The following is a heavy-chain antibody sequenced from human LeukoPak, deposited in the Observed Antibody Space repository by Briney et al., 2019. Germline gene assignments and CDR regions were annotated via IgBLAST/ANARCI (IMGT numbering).Heavy chain of an antibody. CDR3: ARIGDCSSTSCSRNYYYGMDV. V-gene: IGHV1-69*04. D-gene: IGHD2-2*01. CDR2: IIPIFGIA. J-gene: IGHJ6*02. CDR1: GGTFSSYA. Sequence: ASVKVSCKASGGTFSSYAISWVRQAPGQGLEWMGRIIPIFGIANYAQKFQGRVTITADKSTSTAYMELSSLRSEDTAVDYCARIGDCSSTSCSRNYYYGMDVWGQGTTVTVSS.